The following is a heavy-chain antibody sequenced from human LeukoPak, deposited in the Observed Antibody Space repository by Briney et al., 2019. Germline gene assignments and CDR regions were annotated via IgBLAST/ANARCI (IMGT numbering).Heavy chain of an antibody. CDR2: ISFDGSNQ. D-gene: IGHD1-26*01. V-gene: IGHV3-30*18. CDR1: GLSVRGNY. J-gene: IGHJ4*02. Sequence: GGSLRLSCAASGLSVRGNYMSWVRQAPGKGLEWVALISFDGSNQYYADSVKGRFTISRDNSKNTLYLQMSSLRAEDTAVYYCAKPPEVGATVGYFDYWGQGTLVTVSS. CDR3: AKPPEVGATVGYFDY.